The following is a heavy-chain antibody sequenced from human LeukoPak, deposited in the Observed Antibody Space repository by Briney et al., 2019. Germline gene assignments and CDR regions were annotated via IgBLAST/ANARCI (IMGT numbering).Heavy chain of an antibody. CDR3: ARDQVYSSGTYLRYFQF. V-gene: IGHV3-7*03. CDR1: GFTFSRYW. CDR2: IKQDGSEE. D-gene: IGHD3-22*01. Sequence: TGGSLRLSCVASGFTFSRYWMTWVRQAPGEGLEWVANIKQDGSEEYYADSMRGRFTVSGDNAKSSLYLQINSLRAEDTAVYYCARDQVYSSGTYLRYFQFGGQGTLVTVSS. J-gene: IGHJ1*01.